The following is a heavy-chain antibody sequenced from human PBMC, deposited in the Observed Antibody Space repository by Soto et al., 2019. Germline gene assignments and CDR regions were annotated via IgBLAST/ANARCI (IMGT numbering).Heavy chain of an antibody. D-gene: IGHD6-19*01. J-gene: IGHJ4*02. Sequence: QITLKESGPTLVEPTQTLTVTCTFSGFSLSTSGVGVGWIRQPPGKALEFLALIYWDNDKRYSPSLKSRLTIMKATSRNQVVLTKTNIDPVDTATYYCAHRLCDSSCSLDVGYFDYWGQGTLVTVSS. V-gene: IGHV2-5*02. CDR2: IYWDNDK. CDR1: GFSLSTSGVG. CDR3: AHRLCDSSCSLDVGYFDY.